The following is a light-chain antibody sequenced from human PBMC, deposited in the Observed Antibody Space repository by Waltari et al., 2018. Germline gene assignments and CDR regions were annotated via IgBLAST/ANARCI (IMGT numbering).Light chain of an antibody. V-gene: IGLV1-44*01. CDR2: SNN. CDR1: SSNTTDYS. CDR3: AAWDDSRGGPR. J-gene: IGLJ2*01. Sequence: QSGPTHPPSASGTPRQRVTISCSGSSSNTTDYSITWYQQLPGTAATLLIYSNNQRPSGVPDRFSGSKSGTSASLAISGLQSDDEGDYYCAAWDDSRGGPRFGGGTELTVL.